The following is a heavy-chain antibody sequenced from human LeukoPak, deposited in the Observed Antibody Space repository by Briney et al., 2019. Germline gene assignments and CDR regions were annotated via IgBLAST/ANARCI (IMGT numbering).Heavy chain of an antibody. Sequence: ASVKVSCKAYGYTFTAYYLHWVRQAPGQGLEWMGWISPNSGATKYAQKFQDRVTMTRDTSINTAYMGLSRLRSDDTAVYYCARGLQENLAWLTAFSAFDIWGQGTMVTVSS. J-gene: IGHJ3*02. D-gene: IGHD6-19*01. CDR2: ISPNSGAT. CDR3: ARGLQENLAWLTAFSAFDI. V-gene: IGHV1-2*02. CDR1: GYTFTAYY.